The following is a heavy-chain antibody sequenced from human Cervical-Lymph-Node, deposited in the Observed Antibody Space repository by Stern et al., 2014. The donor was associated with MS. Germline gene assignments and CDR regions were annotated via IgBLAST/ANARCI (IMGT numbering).Heavy chain of an antibody. CDR2: LYYSGST. CDR1: GGSISSGGYY. V-gene: IGHV4-31*03. J-gene: IGHJ4*02. CDR3: AKYRVFGGVIVVDY. D-gene: IGHD3-16*02. Sequence: DQLVESGPGLVKPSQTLSLTCTVSGGSISSGGYYWSWIRQHPGNGLEWIGYLYYSGSTSYNPSLKSRVTISLDTSKSQFSLKLSSVTAADTAVYYCAKYRVFGGVIVVDYWGQGTLVTVSS.